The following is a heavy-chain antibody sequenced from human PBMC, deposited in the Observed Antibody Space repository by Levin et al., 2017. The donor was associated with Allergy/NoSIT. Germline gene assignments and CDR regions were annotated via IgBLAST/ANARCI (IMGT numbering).Heavy chain of an antibody. J-gene: IGHJ4*02. CDR1: GYTFTSYD. Sequence: GGSLRLSCKASGYTFTSYDINWVRRATGQGLEWMGWMNPNSGNTGYAQKFQGRVTMTRDTSIDTAYMELSSLRSEDTAVYYCARGLPTNWAVHYYWGQGTLVTVSS. CDR2: MNPNSGNT. V-gene: IGHV1-8*01. D-gene: IGHD7-27*01. CDR3: ARGLPTNWAVHYY.